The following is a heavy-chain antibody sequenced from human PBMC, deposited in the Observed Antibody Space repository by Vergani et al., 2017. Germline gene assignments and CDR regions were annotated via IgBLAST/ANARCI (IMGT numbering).Heavy chain of an antibody. CDR1: GGSISSGSYY. V-gene: IGHV4-61*02. Sequence: QVQLQESGPGLVKPSQTLSLTCTVSGGSISSGSYYWSWIRQPAGKGREWIGRIYTSGSTNYNPSLKSRVTIAVDTSKNQFSLKLSSVTAADTAVYYCARTNHGIAAARDYWGQGTLVTVSS. D-gene: IGHD6-13*01. CDR2: IYTSGST. CDR3: ARTNHGIAAARDY. J-gene: IGHJ4*02.